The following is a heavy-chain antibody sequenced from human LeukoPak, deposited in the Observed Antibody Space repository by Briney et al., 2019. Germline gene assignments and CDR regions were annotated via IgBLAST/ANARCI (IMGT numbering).Heavy chain of an antibody. V-gene: IGHV3-7*01. D-gene: IGHD5-24*01. CDR1: GFTFSRYW. CDR3: ARDADLGATISGAFDI. Sequence: PGGSLRLSYSASGFTFSRYWMSWVRQAPGKGLGWVASIKQDGGEKYYVDSVKGRFTVSRDNAKNSVYVQMNRLRVEDTAIYYCARDADLGATISGAFDIWGQGRKVTVSS. CDR2: IKQDGGEK. J-gene: IGHJ3*02.